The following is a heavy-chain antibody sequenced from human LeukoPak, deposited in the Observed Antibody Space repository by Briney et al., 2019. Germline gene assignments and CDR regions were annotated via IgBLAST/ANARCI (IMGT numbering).Heavy chain of an antibody. J-gene: IGHJ4*02. Sequence: PSETLSLTCTVSGGSISSYYWSWIRQPPGKGLEWIGYIYYSGSTNYNPSLKSRVTISVDTSKNQFSLNLNSVTAADTALYYCARGRSYEYGDYDYWGQGTLVTVSS. D-gene: IGHD3-16*01. V-gene: IGHV4-59*12. CDR3: ARGRSYEYGDYDY. CDR2: IYYSGST. CDR1: GGSISSYY.